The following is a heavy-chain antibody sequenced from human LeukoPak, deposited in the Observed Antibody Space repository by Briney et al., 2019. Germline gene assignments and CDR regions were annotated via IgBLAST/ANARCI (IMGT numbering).Heavy chain of an antibody. J-gene: IGHJ5*02. CDR1: GYTFTGYY. V-gene: IGHV1-8*02. D-gene: IGHD3-10*01. Sequence: GASVKVSCKASGYTFTGYYMHWVRQAPGQGLEWMGWMNPNSGNTGYAQKFQGRVTMTRNTSISTAYMELSSLRSEDTAVYYCARGRIRGGWFDPWGQGTLVTVSS. CDR3: ARGRIRGGWFDP. CDR2: MNPNSGNT.